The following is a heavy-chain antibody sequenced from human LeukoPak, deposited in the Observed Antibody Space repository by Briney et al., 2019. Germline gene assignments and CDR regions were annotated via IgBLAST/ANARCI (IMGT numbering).Heavy chain of an antibody. CDR3: ARDGGLHTNFDY. J-gene: IGHJ4*02. D-gene: IGHD2-15*01. Sequence: GGSLRLSCAASGFSFTSYAMSWVRQAPGKGLEWVANTKPDGTAEYYADSVRGRFTTSRDNANNFLYLQMNSLRGEDTAVYYCARDGGLHTNFDYWGQGTLVTVSS. CDR1: GFSFTSYA. CDR2: TKPDGTAE. V-gene: IGHV3-7*01.